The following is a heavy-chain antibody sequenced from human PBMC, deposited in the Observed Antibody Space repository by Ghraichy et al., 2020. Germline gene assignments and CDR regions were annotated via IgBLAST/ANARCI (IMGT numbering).Heavy chain of an antibody. Sequence: GGSLRLSCAASGFTFSSYAMSWVRQAPGKGLEWVSAISGSGGSTYYADSVKGRFTISRDNSKNTLYLQMNSLRAEDTAVYYCAKSRVVATGPLAILFDYWGQGTLVTVSS. CDR1: GFTFSSYA. CDR3: AKSRVVATGPLAILFDY. V-gene: IGHV3-23*01. J-gene: IGHJ4*02. CDR2: ISGSGGST. D-gene: IGHD5-12*01.